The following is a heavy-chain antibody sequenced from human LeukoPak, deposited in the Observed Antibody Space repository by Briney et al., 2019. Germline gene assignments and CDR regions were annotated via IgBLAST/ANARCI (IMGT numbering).Heavy chain of an antibody. V-gene: IGHV1-69*13. CDR2: IIPIFGTA. CDR1: GGTFSSYA. Sequence: SVKVSCKASGGTFSSYAISRVRQAPGQGLEWMGGIIPIFGTANYAQKFQGRVTITADESTSTAYMELSSLRSEDTAVYYCARPSGKPVAGTHYWYYYYMDVWGKGTTVTVSS. D-gene: IGHD6-19*01. J-gene: IGHJ6*03. CDR3: ARPSGKPVAGTHYWYYYYMDV.